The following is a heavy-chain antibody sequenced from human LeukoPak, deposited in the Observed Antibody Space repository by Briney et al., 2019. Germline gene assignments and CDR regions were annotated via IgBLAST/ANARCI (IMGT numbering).Heavy chain of an antibody. D-gene: IGHD4-23*01. V-gene: IGHV4-34*01. CDR3: ARVVVTSRGAYYFDY. CDR1: GGSFSGYY. Sequence: SETLSLTCAVYGGSFSGYYWSWIRQPPGKGLEWIGEINHSGSTNYNPSLKSRVTISVDTSKNQFSLKLSSVTAADTAVYYCARVVVTSRGAYYFDYWGQGTLVTVSS. J-gene: IGHJ4*02. CDR2: INHSGST.